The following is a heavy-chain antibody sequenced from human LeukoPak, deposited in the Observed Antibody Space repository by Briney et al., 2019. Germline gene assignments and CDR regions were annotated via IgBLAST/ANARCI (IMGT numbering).Heavy chain of an antibody. V-gene: IGHV3-15*01. CDR2: IKSKSAGGTT. CDR3: ARANYYGSGGGYYYYGMDV. Sequence: TGGSLRLSCAASGFIFSNAWMSWVRQAPGKGLEWVGRIKSKSAGGTTDYAAPMKGRLTISRDDSKNTLYLQMNSLRAEDTAVYYCARANYYGSGGGYYYYGMDVWGQGTTVTVSS. D-gene: IGHD3-10*01. J-gene: IGHJ6*02. CDR1: GFIFSNAW.